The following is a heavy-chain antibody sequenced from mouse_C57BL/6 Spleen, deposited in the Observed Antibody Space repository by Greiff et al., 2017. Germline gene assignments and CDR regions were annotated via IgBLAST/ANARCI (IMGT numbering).Heavy chain of an antibody. V-gene: IGHV1-18*01. CDR1: GYTFTDYN. CDR3: ARFYYDYDYLDD. D-gene: IGHD2-4*01. CDR2: INPNNGGT. J-gene: IGHJ2*01. Sequence: VQLQQSGPELVKPGASVKIPCKASGYTFTDYNMDWVKQSHGKSLEWIGDINPNNGGTIYNQKFKGKATLTVDKSSTTASMELRSLTSEDTAVYYCARFYYDYDYLDDWGQGTTLTGSS.